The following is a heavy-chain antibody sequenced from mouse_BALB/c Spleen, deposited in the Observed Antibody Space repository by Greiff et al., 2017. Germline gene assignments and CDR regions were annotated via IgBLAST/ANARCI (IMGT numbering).Heavy chain of an antibody. D-gene: IGHD1-1*01. J-gene: IGHJ4*01. CDR3: AKVYYYGSSHYYAMDY. CDR2: IWRGGST. Sequence: VQGVESGPSLVQPSQSLSITCTVSGFSLTSYGVHWVRQSPGKGLEWLGVIWRGGSTDYNAAFMSRLSITKDNSKSQVFFKMNSLQADDTAIYYCAKVYYYGSSHYYAMDYWGQGTSVTVSS. V-gene: IGHV2-5-1*01. CDR1: GFSLTSYG.